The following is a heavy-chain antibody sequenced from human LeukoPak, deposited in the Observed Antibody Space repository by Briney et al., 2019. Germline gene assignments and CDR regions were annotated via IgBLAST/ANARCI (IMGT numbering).Heavy chain of an antibody. J-gene: IGHJ5*02. V-gene: IGHV3-30*18. D-gene: IGHD1-26*01. Sequence: PGGSLRLSCAASGFTFSSYSMNWVRQAPGKGLEWVAVISNEGSPRYYGDPVKGRFTISRDNSKNTLYLQMDSLIVEDTAVYYCAKDLGSRRLTSGTNFSWGQGTLVTVSS. CDR3: AKDLGSRRLTSGTNFS. CDR1: GFTFSSYS. CDR2: ISNEGSPR.